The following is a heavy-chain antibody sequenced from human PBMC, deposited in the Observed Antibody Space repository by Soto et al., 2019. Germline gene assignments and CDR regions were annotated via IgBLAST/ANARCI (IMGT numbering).Heavy chain of an antibody. CDR1: GGSISSYY. V-gene: IGHV4-59*01. Sequence: PSETLSLTCTVSGGSISSYYWSWIRQPPGKGLEWIGYIYYSGSTNYNPSLKSRVTISVDTSKNQFSLKLSSVTAADTAVYYCARMVDPWGQGTLVTVSS. CDR2: IYYSGST. CDR3: ARMVDP. D-gene: IGHD2-15*01. J-gene: IGHJ5*02.